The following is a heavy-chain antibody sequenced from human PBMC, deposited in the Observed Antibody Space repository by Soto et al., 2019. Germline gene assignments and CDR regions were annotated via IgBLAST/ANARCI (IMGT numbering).Heavy chain of an antibody. J-gene: IGHJ4*02. CDR1: GYSLSDLS. Sequence: GASVKVSCKVSGYSLSDLSIHWVRQAPGKGLEWVGGLDAEDGETIYAQKLQGRGTMTEDTSTDTAYMELSSLTSEDTAMYYCATLPRTIERTPAAIWSFDSWGQGTLVTVSS. CDR3: ATLPRTIERTPAAIWSFDS. D-gene: IGHD2-2*01. V-gene: IGHV1-24*01. CDR2: LDAEDGET.